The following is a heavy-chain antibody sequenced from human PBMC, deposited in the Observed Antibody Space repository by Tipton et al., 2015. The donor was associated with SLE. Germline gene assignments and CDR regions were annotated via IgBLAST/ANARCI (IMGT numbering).Heavy chain of an antibody. V-gene: IGHV4-59*12. CDR3: AGGLVNSSSSDY. CDR1: GDSVSSNSAA. CDR2: IYYSGST. D-gene: IGHD6-6*01. Sequence: GLVKPSQTLSLTCAISGDSVSSNSAAWNWIRQSPGKGLEWIGYIYYSGSTNYNPSLKSRVTISVDTSKNQFSLKLSSVTAADTAVYYCAGGLVNSSSSDYWGQGTLVTVSS. J-gene: IGHJ4*02.